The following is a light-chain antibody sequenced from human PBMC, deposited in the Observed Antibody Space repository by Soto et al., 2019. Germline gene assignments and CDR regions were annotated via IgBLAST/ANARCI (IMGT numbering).Light chain of an antibody. Sequence: EIVLTQSPATLSLSPGERATLSCRASQSVSSYLAWYQQKPGQAPRLLIYDASNRATGIPARFSGSGSGTDFTLTISSLEAEDFAVYYCQQRSNRPPWTFGQGTKVEIK. CDR2: DAS. J-gene: IGKJ1*01. CDR1: QSVSSY. CDR3: QQRSNRPPWT. V-gene: IGKV3-11*01.